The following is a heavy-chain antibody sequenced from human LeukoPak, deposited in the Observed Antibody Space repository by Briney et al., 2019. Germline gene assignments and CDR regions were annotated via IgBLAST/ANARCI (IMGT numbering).Heavy chain of an antibody. Sequence: PGGSLTLACSASGFTFGRSDMHWVRQAPGKGLEYVSAISGDGTNTYYADSVKGRFSISRDNSRNTLHLQMSSLRTEDTAVFYCGGAFNYSRPDWGQGTLVTVSS. CDR3: GGAFNYSRPD. V-gene: IGHV3-64D*09. CDR2: ISGDGTNT. J-gene: IGHJ4*02. D-gene: IGHD2-21*01. CDR1: GFTFGRSD.